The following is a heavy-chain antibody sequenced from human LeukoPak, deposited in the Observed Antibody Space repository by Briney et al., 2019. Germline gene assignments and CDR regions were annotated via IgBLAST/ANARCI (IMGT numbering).Heavy chain of an antibody. CDR2: IDWDDDK. V-gene: IGHV2-70*04. D-gene: IGHD1-14*01. CDR1: GFSLSTSGMR. Sequence: SGPALLKPTQTLTLTCTFSGFSLSTSGMRVSWIRQPPGKALEWLARIDWDDDKFCSTFLKTRLTISKDTSKNQVVLTMTNMDPVDTATYYCAREPTGYYYMDVWGKGTTVTVSS. J-gene: IGHJ6*03. CDR3: AREPTGYYYMDV.